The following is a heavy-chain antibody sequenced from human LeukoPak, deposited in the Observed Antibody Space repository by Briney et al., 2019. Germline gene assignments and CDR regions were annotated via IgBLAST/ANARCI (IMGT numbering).Heavy chain of an antibody. Sequence: PSETLSLTCAVYGGSFSGYYWSWIRQPPGKGLEWIGEINHSGSTNYNPSLKSRVTISVDTSKNQFSLKLSSVTAADTAVYYCARGCSSTSCPGPYYGMDVWGQGTTVTVSS. CDR3: ARGCSSTSCPGPYYGMDV. CDR1: GGSFSGYY. V-gene: IGHV4-34*01. CDR2: INHSGST. J-gene: IGHJ6*02. D-gene: IGHD2-2*01.